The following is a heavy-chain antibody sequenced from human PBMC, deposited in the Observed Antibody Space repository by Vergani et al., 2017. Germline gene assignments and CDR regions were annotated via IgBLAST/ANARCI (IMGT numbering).Heavy chain of an antibody. Sequence: EVQLVESGGGLVKPGGSLRLSYAASGFTFSSYSMNWGRQAPGRGLEWVSSISSSSRSIYEADSVKGRFTSAGDNAKNSLYLQMNSLRAEDTAVYCCARAVSTDGYFDLWGRGTLVTVSS. CDR3: ARAVSTDGYFDL. CDR1: GFTFSSYS. CDR2: ISSSSRSI. V-gene: IGHV3-21*01. D-gene: IGHD4-11*01. J-gene: IGHJ2*01.